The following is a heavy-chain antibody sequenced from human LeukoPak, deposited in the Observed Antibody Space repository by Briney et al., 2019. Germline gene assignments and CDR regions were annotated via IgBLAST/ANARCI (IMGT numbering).Heavy chain of an antibody. CDR1: GYTFTGHY. J-gene: IGHJ6*03. V-gene: IGHV1-2*02. CDR2: ISPNSGGT. D-gene: IGHD3-9*01. CDR3: FKQKTAYEILTGSYYYYYMDV. Sequence: ASVKVSCKASGYTFTGHYMHWVRHAPGQRLQWIRWISPNSGGTNYAQKFQGRVTMTRDTSISTAYMELSRLRSDDTAVYFFFKQKTAYEILTGSYYYYYMDVWGKGTTVTIPS.